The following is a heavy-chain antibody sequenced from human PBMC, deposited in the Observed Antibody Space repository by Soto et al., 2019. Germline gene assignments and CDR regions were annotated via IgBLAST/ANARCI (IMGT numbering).Heavy chain of an antibody. V-gene: IGHV2-5*02. D-gene: IGHD3-10*01. J-gene: IGHJ5*01. CDR2: VFWDDDK. CDR3: ANLFRGSGSYTGDRFDS. Sequence: QITLKESGPTLVKPTQTLTLTCSFSGFSLSSNGGGVGWIRQPPGKALEFLALVFWDDDKRYSPSLRSRVTIPXDXSXNXXLLTMTNMDPVDTARYYCANLFRGSGSYTGDRFDSWGQGTLVIVSS. CDR1: GFSLSSNGGG.